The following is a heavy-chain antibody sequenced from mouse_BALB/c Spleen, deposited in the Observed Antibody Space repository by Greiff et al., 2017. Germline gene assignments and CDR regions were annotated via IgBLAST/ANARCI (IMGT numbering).Heavy chain of an antibody. J-gene: IGHJ2*01. Sequence: QVQLQQSGPELVKPGASVKISCKASGYAFSSSWMNWVKQRPGQGLEWIGRIYPGDGDTNYNGKFKGKATLTADKSSSTAYMQLSSLTSVDSAVYFCARFGYFDYWGQGTTLTVSS. CDR2: IYPGDGDT. CDR3: ARFGYFDY. CDR1: GYAFSSSW. V-gene: IGHV1-82*01.